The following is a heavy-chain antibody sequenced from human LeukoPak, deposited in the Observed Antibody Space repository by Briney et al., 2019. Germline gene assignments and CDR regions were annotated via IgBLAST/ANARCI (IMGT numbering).Heavy chain of an antibody. CDR1: GFTFSSYT. CDR2: ISSSGSST. Sequence: GGSLRLSCAASGFTFSSYTMNWVRQAPGKGLEWVSSISSSGSSTYYADSVKGRFTIFRDNAKNSLYLRMNSLRAEDTAVYYCARVLEIDYWGQGTLVTVSS. CDR3: ARVLEIDY. J-gene: IGHJ4*02. V-gene: IGHV3-21*01. D-gene: IGHD2/OR15-2a*01.